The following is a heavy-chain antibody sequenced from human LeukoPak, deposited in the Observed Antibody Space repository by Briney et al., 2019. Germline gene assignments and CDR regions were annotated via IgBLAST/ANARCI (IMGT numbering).Heavy chain of an antibody. CDR3: ARALSTMIVVAEPDHDAFDI. CDR2: ISGSGGST. D-gene: IGHD3-22*01. V-gene: IGHV3-23*01. CDR1: GFTFSSYA. Sequence: GGSLRLSCAASGFTFSSYAMSWVRQAPGKGLEWVSAISGSGGSTYYADSVKGRFTISRDNSKNTLYLQMNSLRAEDTAVYYCARALSTMIVVAEPDHDAFDIWGQGTMVTVSS. J-gene: IGHJ3*02.